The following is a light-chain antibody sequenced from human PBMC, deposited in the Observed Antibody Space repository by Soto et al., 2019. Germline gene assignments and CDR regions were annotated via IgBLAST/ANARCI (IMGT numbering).Light chain of an antibody. CDR3: QQRHMWPIT. J-gene: IGKJ5*01. Sequence: EIVMTQSPATLSVSPGERATLSCRASHSVGSNLAWYQQKLGQAPRLLIYDASNRATGIPARFSGSGSGTDFTLTISSLEPEDSAVYYCQQRHMWPITFGQGTRLEIK. CDR2: DAS. CDR1: HSVGSN. V-gene: IGKV3-11*01.